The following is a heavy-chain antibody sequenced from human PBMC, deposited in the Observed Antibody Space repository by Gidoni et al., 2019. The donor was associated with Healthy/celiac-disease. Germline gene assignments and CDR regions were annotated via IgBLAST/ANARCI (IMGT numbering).Heavy chain of an antibody. CDR1: GFTLSSYA. D-gene: IGHD3-3*01. CDR3: AKDPSWSGFPVSGMDV. V-gene: IGHV3-23*01. J-gene: IGHJ6*02. Sequence: EVQLLESGGGLVQPGGSLRLSCAASGFTLSSYAMSWVRQAPGKGLEWVSAISGSGGSTYYADSVKGRFTISRDNSKNTLYLQMNSLRAEDTAVYYCAKDPSWSGFPVSGMDVWGQGTTVTVSS. CDR2: ISGSGGST.